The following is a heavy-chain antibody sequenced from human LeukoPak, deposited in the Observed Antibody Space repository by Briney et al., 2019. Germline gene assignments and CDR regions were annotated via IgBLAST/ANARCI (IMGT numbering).Heavy chain of an antibody. J-gene: IGHJ4*02. V-gene: IGHV4-38-2*01. D-gene: IGHD3-3*01. CDR3: ARHNSPYYDFWSGYYTPDENLDY. CDR2: IYHSGST. CDR1: GYSISSGYY. Sequence: SETLSLTCAVSGYSISSGYYWGWIRQPPGKGLEWIGSIYHSGSTYYNPSLKSRVTISVDTSKNQFSLKLSSVAAADTAVYYCARHNSPYYDFWSGYYTPDENLDYWGQGTLVTVSS.